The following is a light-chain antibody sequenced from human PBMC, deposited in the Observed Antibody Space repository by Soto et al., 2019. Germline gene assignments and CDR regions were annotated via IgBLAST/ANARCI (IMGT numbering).Light chain of an antibody. CDR2: SND. CDR1: SSNIGTNT. V-gene: IGLV1-44*01. J-gene: IGLJ2*01. Sequence: QPVLTQPPSASGTPGQGVTISCSGSSSNIGTNTVNWYKQLPGTAPKLLIYSNDLRPSGVPDRFSGSKSGTSASLAISGLQYEDEADYYCEAWDDSRYGAVFGGGTKLTVL. CDR3: EAWDDSRYGAV.